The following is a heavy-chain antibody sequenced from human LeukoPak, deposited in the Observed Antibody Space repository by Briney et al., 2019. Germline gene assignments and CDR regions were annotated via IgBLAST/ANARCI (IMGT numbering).Heavy chain of an antibody. D-gene: IGHD5-24*01. CDR2: IYWNDDK. V-gene: IGHV2-5*01. J-gene: IGHJ3*02. CDR3: ARRREMATLVYAFDI. CDR1: GFSLSTTGVG. Sequence: SGPTLVNPTQTLTLTCTFSGFSLSTTGVGVGWIRQPPGKALEWLALIYWNDDKRYSPSLKSRPTITKDTSKNQVVLTMTNMDPVDTATYYCARRREMATLVYAFDIWGQGTMVTVSS.